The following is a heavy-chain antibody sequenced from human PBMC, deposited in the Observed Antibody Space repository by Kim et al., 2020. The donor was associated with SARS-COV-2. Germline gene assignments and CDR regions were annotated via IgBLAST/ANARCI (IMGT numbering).Heavy chain of an antibody. D-gene: IGHD4-17*01. J-gene: IGHJ4*02. CDR3: ASYGGNDPFDY. Sequence: TYYATSVKGRFTISRDNSKNTLYLQMNSLRAEDTAVYYCASYGGNDPFDYWGQGTLVTVSS. V-gene: IGHV3-23*01. CDR2: T.